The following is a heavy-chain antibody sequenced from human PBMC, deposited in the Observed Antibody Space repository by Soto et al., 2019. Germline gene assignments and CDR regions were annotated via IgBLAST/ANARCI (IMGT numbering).Heavy chain of an antibody. V-gene: IGHV1-18*01. D-gene: IGHD3-22*01. CDR2: ISAYNGNT. J-gene: IGHJ4*02. CDR3: ARGPRTNYYYYDSSGYLDY. Sequence: GASVKVSCKASGYTFTSYGISWVRQAPGQGLEWMGWISAYNGNTNYAQKLQGRVTMTTDTSTSTAYMELRSLRSDDTAVYYCARGPRTNYYYYDSSGYLDYWGQGTLVTVSS. CDR1: GYTFTSYG.